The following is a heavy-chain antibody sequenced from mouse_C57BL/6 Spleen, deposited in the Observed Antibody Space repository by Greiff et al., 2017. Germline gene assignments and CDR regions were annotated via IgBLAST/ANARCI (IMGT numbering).Heavy chain of an antibody. CDR2: SRNKANDYTT. CDR3: ARDDAGAMDY. V-gene: IGHV7-1*01. CDR1: GFTFSDFY. J-gene: IGHJ4*01. Sequence: EVQGVESGGGLVQSGRSLRLSCATSGFTFSDFYMEWVRQAPGKGLEWIAASRNKANDYTTEYSASVKGRFIVSRDTSQSILYLQMNARRAEDTAIYYCARDDAGAMDYWGQGTSGTVSS.